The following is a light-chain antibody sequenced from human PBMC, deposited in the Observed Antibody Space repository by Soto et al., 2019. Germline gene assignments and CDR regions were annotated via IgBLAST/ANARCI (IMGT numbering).Light chain of an antibody. CDR3: SSYTTTIGV. J-gene: IGLJ3*02. Sequence: QSALTQPASVSGSPGQSITISCTGAGTSSDVGGYNYVSWYQQHPGRAPKLMIYEVSNRPSGVSNRFSGSKSGNTASLTISGLQAEDEADYYCSSYTTTIGVFGGGTKVTVL. CDR2: EVS. V-gene: IGLV2-14*01. CDR1: SSDVGGYNY.